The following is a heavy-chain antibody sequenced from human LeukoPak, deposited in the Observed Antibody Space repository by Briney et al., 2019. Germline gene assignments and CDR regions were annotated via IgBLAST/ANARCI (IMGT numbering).Heavy chain of an antibody. J-gene: IGHJ6*03. CDR1: GYSFTSYW. Sequence: LGASLQISCKGCGYSFTSYWIGWVRQLPGKGLEWMGIIYPGDSDTRYSPSFQGPVTISADKSISTAYLQWSSLKASDTAMYYCAIPHYYYYMYVWVKGTTVTVSS. CDR3: AIPHYYYYMYV. V-gene: IGHV5-51*01. CDR2: IYPGDSDT.